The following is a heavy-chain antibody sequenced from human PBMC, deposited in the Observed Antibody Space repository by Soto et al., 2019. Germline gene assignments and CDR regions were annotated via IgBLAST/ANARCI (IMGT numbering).Heavy chain of an antibody. CDR1: GGSISSGGYY. Sequence: PSETLSLTCTVSGGSISSGGYYWSWIRQHPGKGLEWIGYIYYSGSTYYNPSLKSRVTISVDTSKNQFSLKLSSVTAADTAVYYCARRSAAGDYYYGMDVWGQGTTVTVSS. CDR2: IYYSGST. J-gene: IGHJ6*02. V-gene: IGHV4-31*03. CDR3: ARRSAAGDYYYGMDV. D-gene: IGHD6-13*01.